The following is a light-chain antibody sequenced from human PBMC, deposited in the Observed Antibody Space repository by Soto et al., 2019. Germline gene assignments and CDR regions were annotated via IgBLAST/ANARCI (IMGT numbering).Light chain of an antibody. CDR1: QSISSY. Sequence: DIQMTQSPSSLSASVGDRVTITCRASQSISSYLNWYQQKPGKAPKLLIYAASSLQSGVPSRFSGSGSGTDFTLTISILQPEDFATYYCQQSYSTHRFTFGPGTKVDIK. J-gene: IGKJ3*01. V-gene: IGKV1-39*01. CDR2: AAS. CDR3: QQSYSTHRFT.